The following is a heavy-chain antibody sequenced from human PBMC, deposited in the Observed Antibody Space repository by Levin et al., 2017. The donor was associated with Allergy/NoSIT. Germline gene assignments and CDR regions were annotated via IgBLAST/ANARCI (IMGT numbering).Heavy chain of an antibody. Sequence: GGSLRLSCVASGFSLSSYWMHWVRQVPGKGLLWVSRIKTDGSSATYADSVKGRFTIFRDNAENTVYLQMNSLRAEDTAVYYCARKMVRGIDDPFDMWGQGTMVTVSS. CDR1: GFSLSSYW. D-gene: IGHD3-10*01. CDR2: IKTDGSSA. CDR3: ARKMVRGIDDPFDM. V-gene: IGHV3-74*03. J-gene: IGHJ3*02.